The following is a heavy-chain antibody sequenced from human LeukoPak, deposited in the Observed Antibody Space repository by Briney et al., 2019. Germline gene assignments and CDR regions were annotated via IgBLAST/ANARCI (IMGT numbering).Heavy chain of an antibody. CDR1: GGSISSGDYY. Sequence: SETLSLTCTVSGGSISSGDYYCSWIRQHPGKGLEWIGYIHYSGSTYYNPSLKSRVTISVDTTKKQFSLKLSSVTDADTAVYYCARVGVAAKSSRYFDYWGQGTLVTVSS. J-gene: IGHJ4*02. CDR3: ARVGVAAKSSRYFDY. V-gene: IGHV4-31*03. CDR2: IHYSGST. D-gene: IGHD2-15*01.